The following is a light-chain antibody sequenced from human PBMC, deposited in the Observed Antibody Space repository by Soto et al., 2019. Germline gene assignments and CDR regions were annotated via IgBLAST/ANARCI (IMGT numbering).Light chain of an antibody. J-gene: IGLJ3*02. CDR1: TGAVTTGYY. CDR2: NTN. Sequence: QTVVTQEPSLTVSPGGTVTLTCASSTGAVTTGYYPSWFQHKPGHAPRALIYNTNDKRSWTPARLSGSLLGDKAALTLSGVQPEDEAEYYGLLYYGGSWVFGGGTKLTVL. V-gene: IGLV7-43*01. CDR3: LLYYGGSWV.